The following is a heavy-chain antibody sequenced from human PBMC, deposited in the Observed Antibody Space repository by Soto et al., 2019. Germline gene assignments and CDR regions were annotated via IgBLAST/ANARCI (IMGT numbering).Heavy chain of an antibody. J-gene: IGHJ4*02. CDR3: AIRSSGSYYRYYDH. V-gene: IGHV4-31*03. Sequence: SETLSLTCTVSGGSISSGGYYWSWIRQHPGKGLEWIGYIYYSGSTYYNPSLKSRVTISVDTSKNQFSLKLSSVTAADTAVYYCAIRSSGSYYRYYDHRGQGTRVTVSS. D-gene: IGHD3-10*01. CDR1: GGSISSGGYY. CDR2: IYYSGST.